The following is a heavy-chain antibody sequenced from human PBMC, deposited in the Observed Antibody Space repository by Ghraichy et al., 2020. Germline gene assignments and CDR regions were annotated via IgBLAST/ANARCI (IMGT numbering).Heavy chain of an antibody. CDR3: AREQWLDY. CDR1: GFTFSYYW. Sequence: GSLRLSCAASGFTFSYYWMNWVRQAPGKGLEWVANIKQDASEAYYVDSVKGRFTVSRDNATNSLYLQMNSLRAEDTAVYYCAREQWLDYWGQGTLVTVSS. CDR2: IKQDASEA. J-gene: IGHJ4*02. D-gene: IGHD6-19*01. V-gene: IGHV3-7*01.